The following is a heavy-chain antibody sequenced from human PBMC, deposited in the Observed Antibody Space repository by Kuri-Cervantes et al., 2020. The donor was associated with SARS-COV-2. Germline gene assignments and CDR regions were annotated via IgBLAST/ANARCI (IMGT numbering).Heavy chain of an antibody. J-gene: IGHJ4*02. Sequence: GGSLRLSCAASGFTFTTYSMTWVRQAPGKGLEWVSSIGSSSSQRYYVDSVKGRFTISRDNAKNSLYLQMNSLRAEDTAVYYCARDREFIAARIFDYWGQGTLVTVSS. CDR1: GFTFTTYS. CDR2: IGSSSSQR. D-gene: IGHD6-6*01. V-gene: IGHV3-21*01. CDR3: ARDREFIAARIFDY.